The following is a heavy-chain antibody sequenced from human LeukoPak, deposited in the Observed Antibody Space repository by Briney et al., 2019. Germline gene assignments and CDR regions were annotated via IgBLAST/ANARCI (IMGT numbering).Heavy chain of an antibody. D-gene: IGHD2-2*01. CDR2: ISSSGSTI. Sequence: GGSLRLSCAASGFTFSSYEMNWVRQAPGKGLEWVSYISSSGSTIYYADSMKGRFTISRDNSKNTLYLQMNSLRAEDTAVYCCAKRGGMYPAYYFDYWGQGTLVTVSS. CDR1: GFTFSSYE. CDR3: AKRGGMYPAYYFDY. J-gene: IGHJ4*02. V-gene: IGHV3-48*03.